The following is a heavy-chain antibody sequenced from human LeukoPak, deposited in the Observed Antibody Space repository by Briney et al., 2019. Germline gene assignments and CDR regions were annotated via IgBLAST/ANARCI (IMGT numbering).Heavy chain of an antibody. V-gene: IGHV4-39*01. J-gene: IGHJ4*02. Sequence: PSETLSLTCTVSGGSVSSGSYYWSWIRQPPGKGLEWIGSIYYSGSTYYNPSLKSRVTISVDTSKNQFSLKLSSVTAADTAVYYCARPYCSGGSCYSIDYWGQGTLVTVSS. CDR2: IYYSGST. CDR1: GGSVSSGSYY. D-gene: IGHD2-15*01. CDR3: ARPYCSGGSCYSIDY.